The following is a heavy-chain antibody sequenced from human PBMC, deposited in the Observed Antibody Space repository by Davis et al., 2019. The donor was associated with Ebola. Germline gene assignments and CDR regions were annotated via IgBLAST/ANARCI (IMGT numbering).Heavy chain of an antibody. D-gene: IGHD3-10*01. J-gene: IGHJ4*02. V-gene: IGHV5-51*01. CDR1: GYSFPNYW. CDR2: IYAGDSDS. Sequence: GESLKISCKGSGYSFPNYWIGWVRQMPGKGLEWMGIIYAGDSDSRYSPSFEGQVTISVDRSITTAYLQWRSLRTSDTAMYYCARMGKSYYDSLWDYWGQGTLVTVSS. CDR3: ARMGKSYYDSLWDY.